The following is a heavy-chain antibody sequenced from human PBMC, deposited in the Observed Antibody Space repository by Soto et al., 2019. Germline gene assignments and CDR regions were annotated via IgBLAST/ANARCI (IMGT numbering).Heavy chain of an antibody. V-gene: IGHV3-33*01. D-gene: IGHD2-15*01. Sequence: GGSLRLSCAASGFTFSSYGMHWVRQAPGKGLEWVAVIWYDGSNKYYADSVKGRFTISRDNSKNTLYLQMNSLRAEDTAVYYCARDYCSGGSCYVYYYYYMDVWGKGTTVTVSS. J-gene: IGHJ6*03. CDR3: ARDYCSGGSCYVYYYYYMDV. CDR1: GFTFSSYG. CDR2: IWYDGSNK.